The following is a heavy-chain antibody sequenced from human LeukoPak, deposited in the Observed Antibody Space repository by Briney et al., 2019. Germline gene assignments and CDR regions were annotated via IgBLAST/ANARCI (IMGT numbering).Heavy chain of an antibody. V-gene: IGHV4-31*03. CDR3: AAGYDGYYYGMDV. Sequence: SETLSLTCTVSGGSLSSGGYYWSWIRQHPGKGLEWIGHIYYSGSTYYNPSLKSRVTISVDTSKNQFSLKLSSVTAADTAVYYCAAGYDGYYYGMDVWGQGTTVTVSS. D-gene: IGHD5-12*01. J-gene: IGHJ6*02. CDR2: IYYSGST. CDR1: GGSLSSGGYY.